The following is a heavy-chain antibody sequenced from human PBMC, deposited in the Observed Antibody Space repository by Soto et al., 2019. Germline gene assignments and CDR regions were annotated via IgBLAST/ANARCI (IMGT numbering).Heavy chain of an antibody. V-gene: IGHV4-34*01. Sequence: QVQLQQWGAGLLKPSETLSLTCAVYGGSFSGYYWSWIRQSAGKGLEWIGEINDSGSTNYNPSLKSRVTISEYTSKNQFSPRLSSLTAADTAVYYCARTRCRRSGCRPNFDFRGQGTLVTVSS. D-gene: IGHD2-8*01. CDR1: GGSFSGYY. J-gene: IGHJ4*02. CDR2: INDSGST. CDR3: ARTRCRRSGCRPNFDF.